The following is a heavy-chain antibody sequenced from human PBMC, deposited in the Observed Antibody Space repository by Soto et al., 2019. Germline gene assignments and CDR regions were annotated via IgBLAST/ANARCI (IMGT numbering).Heavy chain of an antibody. D-gene: IGHD6-6*01. CDR3: ARAIAARPPWFDP. Sequence: ASVKVSCKASGGTFSSYAISWVRQAPGQGLEWMGGIIPIFGTANYAQKFQGRVTITADKSTSTAYMELSSLRSEDTAVYYCARAIAARPPWFDPWGQGTLVTVSS. CDR2: IIPIFGTA. J-gene: IGHJ5*02. CDR1: GGTFSSYA. V-gene: IGHV1-69*06.